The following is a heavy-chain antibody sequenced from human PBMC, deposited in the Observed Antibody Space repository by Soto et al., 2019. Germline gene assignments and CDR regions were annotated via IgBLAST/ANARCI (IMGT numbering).Heavy chain of an antibody. CDR2: VNPNSGNT. V-gene: IGHV1-8*01. CDR1: GYTFTSYD. D-gene: IGHD6-13*01. CDR3: ARPHSPYYSSGMDV. J-gene: IGHJ6*02. Sequence: QVQLVQSGAEVKKPGASVKVSCKASGYTFTSYDINWVRQATGQGLEWMGWVNPNSGNTGYAQKCQGRVTMTRNTSVSTAYMELRSLRSEDTAVYYCARPHSPYYSSGMDVWGQGTTVTVSS.